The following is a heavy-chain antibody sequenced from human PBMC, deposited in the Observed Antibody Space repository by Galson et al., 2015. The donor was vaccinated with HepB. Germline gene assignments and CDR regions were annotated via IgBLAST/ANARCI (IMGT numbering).Heavy chain of an antibody. CDR2: INPSGGST. J-gene: IGHJ6*02. CDR1: GYTFTSYY. V-gene: IGHV1-46*01. CDR3: ARDGDIVVVPAAIQALDYYYYYGMDV. D-gene: IGHD2-2*02. Sequence: SVKVSCKASGYTFTSYYMHWVRQAPGQGLEWMGIINPSGGSTSYAQKFQGRVTMTRDTSTSTVYMELSSLRSEDTAVYYCARDGDIVVVPAAIQALDYYYYYGMDVWGQGTTVTVSS.